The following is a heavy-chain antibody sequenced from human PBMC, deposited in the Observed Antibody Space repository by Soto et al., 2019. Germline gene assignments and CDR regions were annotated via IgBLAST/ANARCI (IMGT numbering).Heavy chain of an antibody. CDR2: IYSGGST. J-gene: IGHJ6*02. Sequence: EVQLVESGGGLIQPGGSLRLSCAASGFTVSSNYMSWVRQAPGKGLEWVSVIYSGGSTYYADSVKGRFTISRDNSKNTLYLQMNSLRAEDTAVYYCARGYYDILTGYYYYAMDVWGQGPTVTVSS. CDR3: ARGYYDILTGYYYYAMDV. CDR1: GFTVSSNY. V-gene: IGHV3-53*01. D-gene: IGHD3-9*01.